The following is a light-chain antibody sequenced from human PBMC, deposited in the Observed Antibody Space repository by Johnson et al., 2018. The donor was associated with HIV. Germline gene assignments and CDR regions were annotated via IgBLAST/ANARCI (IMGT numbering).Light chain of an antibody. CDR2: DNN. CDR3: GTWDSSLSAGYV. V-gene: IGLV1-51*01. J-gene: IGLJ1*01. CDR1: SSNIGDNY. Sequence: QSVLTQPPSVSAAPGQKVTVSCSGSSSNIGDNYVSWHQQLPGTAPKLLIYDNNNRPSGIPDPFSGSKSGTSATLGITGLQPRDEADYYCGTWDSSLSAGYVFGTGTKVTVL.